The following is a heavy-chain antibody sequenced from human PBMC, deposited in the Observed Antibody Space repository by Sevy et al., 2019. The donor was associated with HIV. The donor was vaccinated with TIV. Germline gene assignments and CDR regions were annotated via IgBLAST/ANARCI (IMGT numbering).Heavy chain of an antibody. Sequence: ASVKVSCKASGYTFTGYYMHWVRQAPGQGLEWGGRINPNSGGTNYAQKFQGRVTMTRDTSIGTAYMELSRLRSADTAVYYCARMGTYTRDAFDIWGQGTMVTVSS. J-gene: IGHJ3*02. V-gene: IGHV1-2*06. D-gene: IGHD3-16*01. CDR2: INPNSGGT. CDR1: GYTFTGYY. CDR3: ARMGTYTRDAFDI.